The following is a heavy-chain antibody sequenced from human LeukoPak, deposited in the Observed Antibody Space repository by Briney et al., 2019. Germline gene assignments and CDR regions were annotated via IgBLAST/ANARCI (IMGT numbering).Heavy chain of an antibody. CDR2: ISAYNGNT. V-gene: IGHV1-18*04. Sequence: GASVKVSCKASGYTFTGYYMHWVRQAPGQGLEWMGWISAYNGNTNYAQKLQGRVTMTTDTSTSTAYMELRSLTSDDTAVYYCARGGLSDYVWGSYRYWGQGTLVTVSS. CDR3: ARGGLSDYVWGSYRY. J-gene: IGHJ4*02. CDR1: GYTFTGYY. D-gene: IGHD3-16*02.